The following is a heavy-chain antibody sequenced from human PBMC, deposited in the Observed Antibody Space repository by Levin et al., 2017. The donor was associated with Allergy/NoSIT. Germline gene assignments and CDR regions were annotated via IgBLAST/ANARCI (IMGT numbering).Heavy chain of an antibody. V-gene: IGHV4-39*01. Sequence: SQTPSLTCTVPGGSISSSISYWGWIRQAPGKGLEWIGSIYNSGSTYYNPSLKSRVTTSVDTSKNQFSLKLSSVTAADTAVYYCARQCYDILTGYYNFDDWGQGTLVTVSS. CDR2: IYNSGST. CDR1: GGSISSSISY. D-gene: IGHD3-9*01. J-gene: IGHJ4*02. CDR3: ARQCYDILTGYYNFDD.